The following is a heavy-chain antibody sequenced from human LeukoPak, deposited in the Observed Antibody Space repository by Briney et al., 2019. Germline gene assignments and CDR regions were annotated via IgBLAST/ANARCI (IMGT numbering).Heavy chain of an antibody. CDR3: ARGLGYSYGYRGDYYYYMDV. V-gene: IGHV4-39*07. D-gene: IGHD5-18*01. CDR2: IYYSGST. Sequence: PSETLSLTCTVSGGSISSSSYYWGWIRQPPGKGLEWIGSIYYSGSTYYNPSLKSRVTISVDTSKNQFSLKLSSVTAADTAVYYCARGLGYSYGYRGDYYYYMDVWGKGTTVTISS. J-gene: IGHJ6*03. CDR1: GGSISSSSYY.